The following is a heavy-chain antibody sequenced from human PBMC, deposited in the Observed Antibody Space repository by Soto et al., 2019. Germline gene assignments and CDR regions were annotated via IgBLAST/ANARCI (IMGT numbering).Heavy chain of an antibody. D-gene: IGHD4-17*01. CDR2: IHPGDSDT. J-gene: IGHJ6*02. V-gene: IGHV5-51*01. CDR3: TLSYGDSYYYYYGMDV. CDR1: GVNFSRYT. Sequence: RGESLKISCVGSGVNFSRYTVGWVRQVPGKGLEWMGVIHPGDSDTRYSPSFQGQVTISADKSISTAYLQWSSLKASDTAMYYCTLSYGDSYYYYYGMDVWGQGTTVTV.